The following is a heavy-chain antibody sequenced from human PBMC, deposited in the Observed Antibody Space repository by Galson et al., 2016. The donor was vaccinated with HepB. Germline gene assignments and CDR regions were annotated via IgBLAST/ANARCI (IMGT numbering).Heavy chain of an antibody. CDR3: ARDKSVFGAIDY. J-gene: IGHJ4*02. D-gene: IGHD3-10*01. Sequence: LRLSCAASGSTFSSYSIHWVRQAPGKGLEWVSRTTGTNTYTYYADSVKGRFTISRDNAKNSLYLQMNSLRAEDTAVYYCARDKSVFGAIDYWGQGTLVTVSS. CDR1: GSTFSSYS. CDR2: TTGTNTYT. V-gene: IGHV3-21*01.